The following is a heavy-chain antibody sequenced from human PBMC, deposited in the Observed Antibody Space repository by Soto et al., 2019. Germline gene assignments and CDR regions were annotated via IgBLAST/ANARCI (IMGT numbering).Heavy chain of an antibody. V-gene: IGHV1-46*03. J-gene: IGHJ4*02. D-gene: IGHD2-2*01. CDR1: GYTFTSYY. CDR3: ARGPVVVVPPANHFDY. CDR2: INPNGGST. Sequence: ASVKVSCKASGYTFTSYYMLWVRQAPGQGLEWMGIINPNGGSTSYAQKFQGRVTMTRDTSTSTVYMELSSLRSEDTAVYYCARGPVVVVPPANHFDYWGQGTLVTVSS.